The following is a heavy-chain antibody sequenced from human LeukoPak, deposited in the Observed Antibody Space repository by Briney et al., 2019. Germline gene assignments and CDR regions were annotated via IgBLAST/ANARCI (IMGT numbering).Heavy chain of an antibody. CDR2: IYHSEST. Sequence: SETLSLTCTVSGYSISSGYYWGWIRQPPGKGLEWIGSIYHSESTYYNPSLKSRVTISVDTSKNQFSLKLSSVTAADTAVYYCARDEGGPVPPSFDPWGQGTLVTVSS. V-gene: IGHV4-38-2*02. CDR3: ARDEGGPVPPSFDP. D-gene: IGHD2-15*01. CDR1: GYSISSGYY. J-gene: IGHJ5*02.